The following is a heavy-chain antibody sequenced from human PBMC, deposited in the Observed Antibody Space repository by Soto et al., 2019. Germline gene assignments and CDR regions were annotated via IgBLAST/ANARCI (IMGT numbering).Heavy chain of an antibody. J-gene: IGHJ6*02. V-gene: IGHV4-59*01. CDR2: IYYSGST. Sequence: QVQLQESGPGLVKPSETLSLTCTVSGGSISSYYWSWIRQPPGKGLEWIGYIYYSGSTNYNPSLKSLVTISVDTSKNQFSLKLSSVTAADTAVYYCARGNYGMDVWGQGTTVTVSS. CDR1: GGSISSYY. CDR3: ARGNYGMDV.